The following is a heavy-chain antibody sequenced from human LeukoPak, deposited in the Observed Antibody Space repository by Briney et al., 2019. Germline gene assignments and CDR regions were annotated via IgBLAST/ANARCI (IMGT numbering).Heavy chain of an antibody. Sequence: GGSLRLSCAASGFTFSSYAMSWVRQAPGKGLEWVSAISGSGGSTYYADSVKGRFTISRDTSKYTLYLQMNSLRAEDTAVYYCAKLLAGGISVAYFDYWGQGTLVTVSS. J-gene: IGHJ4*02. CDR2: ISGSGGST. V-gene: IGHV3-23*01. CDR3: AKLLAGGISVAYFDY. D-gene: IGHD3-16*01. CDR1: GFTFSSYA.